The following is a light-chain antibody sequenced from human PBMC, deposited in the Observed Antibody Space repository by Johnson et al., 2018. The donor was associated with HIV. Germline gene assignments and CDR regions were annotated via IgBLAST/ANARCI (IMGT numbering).Light chain of an antibody. J-gene: IGLJ1*01. CDR1: SSNIGNNY. CDR3: ASWDRSLTVGTV. CDR2: ENN. V-gene: IGLV1-51*02. Sequence: HSVLTQPPSVSAAPGQKVTISCSGSSSNIGNNYVSWYQQLPRTAPKLLIYENNKRPSGIPDRFSGSKSGTSATLGITGLQTGDEADYYCASWDRSLTVGTVFGPGTRVTVL.